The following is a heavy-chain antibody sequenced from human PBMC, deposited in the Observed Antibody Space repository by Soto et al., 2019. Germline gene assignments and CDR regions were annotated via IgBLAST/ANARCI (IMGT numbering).Heavy chain of an antibody. J-gene: IGHJ5*02. CDR3: ARVGTMVRSNWFDP. CDR2: IYYSGST. V-gene: IGHV4-30-4*01. Sequence: QVQLQESGPGLVKPSQTLSLTCTVSGGSITSGDYYWSWIRQPPGKGLEWIGYIYYSGSTYYNPSRRTRLTISVDTSKNQFSLRLSSVTAADTAVYYCARVGTMVRSNWFDPWGQGTLVTVSS. CDR1: GGSITSGDYY. D-gene: IGHD3-10*01.